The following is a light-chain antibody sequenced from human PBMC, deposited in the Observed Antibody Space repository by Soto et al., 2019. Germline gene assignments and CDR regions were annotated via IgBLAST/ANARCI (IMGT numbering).Light chain of an antibody. CDR3: HQYDSLPQT. Sequence: IQMTQSPSSLSASVGDRVTLPCQASHAISDYLHWYQQKPGKPPKLLIYAESNLQTGVPSRFSGSRSETDFTLTIGCLPPEDFATYCCHQYDSLPQTFGPGTKVDIK. CDR1: HAISDY. V-gene: IGKV1-33*01. J-gene: IGKJ3*01. CDR2: AES.